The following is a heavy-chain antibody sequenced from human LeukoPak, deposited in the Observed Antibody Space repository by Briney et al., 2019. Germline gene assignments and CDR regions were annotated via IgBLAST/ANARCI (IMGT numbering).Heavy chain of an antibody. V-gene: IGHV4-30-4*01. CDR3: AREDPSSTSLDY. Sequence: PSQTLSLTCTVSGGSISSGDYYWSWIRQPPGKGLEWIGYIYYSGSTYYNPSLKSRVTISVDTSKNQFSLKLSSATAADTAVYYCAREDPSSTSLDYWGQGTLSPSPQ. CDR2: IYYSGST. J-gene: IGHJ4*02. CDR1: GGSISSGDYY. D-gene: IGHD2-2*01.